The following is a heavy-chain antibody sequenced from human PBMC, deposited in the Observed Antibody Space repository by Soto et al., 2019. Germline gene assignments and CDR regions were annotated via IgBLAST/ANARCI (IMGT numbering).Heavy chain of an antibody. V-gene: IGHV3-7*01. Sequence: CGSLRLSXAPCGLSLSSCWMTWVRQTPRKGLQRVGNIKQEGSEKYYADSVKCRFTTSRANAKRSLYLQRNSLTAEDTAVCYFGSNPGRLVTANWDQGTLVAISS. CDR3: GSNPGRLVTAN. CDR1: GLSLSSCW. CDR2: IKQEGSEK. J-gene: IGHJ4*01. D-gene: IGHD3-9*01.